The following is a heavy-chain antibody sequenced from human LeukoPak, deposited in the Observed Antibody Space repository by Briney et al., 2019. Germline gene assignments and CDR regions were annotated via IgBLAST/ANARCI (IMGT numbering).Heavy chain of an antibody. CDR2: ISAYNGNT. CDR3: ARGGSDCSGGNCPYSWFDP. CDR1: GYTFTNYG. D-gene: IGHD2-15*01. J-gene: IGHJ5*02. V-gene: IGHV1-18*01. Sequence: ASVKVSCKASGYTFTNYGITWVRQAPGQGLEWMGWISAYNGNTNYAQKLQGRVTMTTDTSTSTAYMELKSLASDDTAVYYCARGGSDCSGGNCPYSWFDPWGQGTLVTVSS.